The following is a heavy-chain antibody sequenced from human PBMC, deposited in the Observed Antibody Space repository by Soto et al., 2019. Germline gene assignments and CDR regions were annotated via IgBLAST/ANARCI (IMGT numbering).Heavy chain of an antibody. D-gene: IGHD6-19*01. CDR2: IIPIFGTP. V-gene: IGHV1-69*13. J-gene: IGHJ4*02. CDR3: ARGSHSPGIAVAGYYY. CDR1: GYTFTSYA. Sequence: ASVKVSCKASGYTFTSYAMHWVRQAPGQRLEWMGGIIPIFGTPNYAQKFQGRVTITADESTTTAYLELSSLTSEDTAMYYCARGSHSPGIAVAGYYYWGQGTLVTVSS.